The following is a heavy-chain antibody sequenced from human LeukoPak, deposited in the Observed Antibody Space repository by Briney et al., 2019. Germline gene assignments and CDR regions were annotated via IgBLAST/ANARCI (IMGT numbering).Heavy chain of an antibody. Sequence: GGSLRLSCAASGFTFSSYSMNWVRQAPGKGLEWVSSISSSSSTIYYADSVKGRFTISRDNAKNSLYLQVNSLRAEDTAVYYCASEETLYYYDSEGAFDIWGQGTMVTVSS. J-gene: IGHJ3*02. V-gene: IGHV3-48*04. CDR2: ISSSSSTI. CDR3: ASEETLYYYDSEGAFDI. CDR1: GFTFSSYS. D-gene: IGHD3-22*01.